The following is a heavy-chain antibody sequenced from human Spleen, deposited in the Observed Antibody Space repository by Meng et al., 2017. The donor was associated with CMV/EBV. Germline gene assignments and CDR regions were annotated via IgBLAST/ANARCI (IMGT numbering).Heavy chain of an antibody. Sequence: IRSDASYWSWIRQPPGKGLEWIGYIFYSGSIYYNPSLKSRVSMSVDTSKNQFSLKLSSVSAADTAVYYCARDRSYYDRRGYYFTFDSWGQGTLVTVSS. CDR3: ARDRSYYDRRGYYFTFDS. V-gene: IGHV4-30-4*08. J-gene: IGHJ4*02. D-gene: IGHD3-22*01. CDR1: IRSDASY. CDR2: IFYSGSI.